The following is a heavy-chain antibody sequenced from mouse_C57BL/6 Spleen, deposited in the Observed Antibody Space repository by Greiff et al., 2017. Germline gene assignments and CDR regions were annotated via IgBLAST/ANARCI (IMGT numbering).Heavy chain of an antibody. CDR1: GYTFTSYW. V-gene: IGHV1-69*01. CDR2: IDPSDSYT. CDR3: ARVTHYFDY. D-gene: IGHD2-12*01. Sequence: QVQLQQSGAELVMPGASVKLSCKASGYTFTSYWMHWVKQRPGQGLEWIGEIDPSDSYTNYNQKFKGKSTLTVDKSSSTAYMQLSSLTSEDSAVYYCARVTHYFDYWGQGTTLTVSS. J-gene: IGHJ2*01.